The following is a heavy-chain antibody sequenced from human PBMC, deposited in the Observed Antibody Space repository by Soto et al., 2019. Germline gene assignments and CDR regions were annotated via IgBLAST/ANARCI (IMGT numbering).Heavy chain of an antibody. CDR1: GFTFSSYA. CDR3: AKGSEFSNSYTLDFDF. Sequence: GSLRLSCAASGFTFSSYAMSWVRQAPGRGLEWVSIISGNGGSTYYAASVKGRFTISRDNTKNTLYLQMDSLTAEDTAVYYCAKGSEFSNSYTLDFDFWRQGALFTVSS. D-gene: IGHD6-6*01. J-gene: IGHJ4*02. V-gene: IGHV3-23*01. CDR2: ISGNGGST.